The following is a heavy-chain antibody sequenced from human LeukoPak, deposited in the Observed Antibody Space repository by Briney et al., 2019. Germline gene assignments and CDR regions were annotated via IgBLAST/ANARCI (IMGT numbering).Heavy chain of an antibody. D-gene: IGHD2-15*01. CDR1: GYTFTGYY. J-gene: IGHJ4*02. V-gene: IGHV1-3*01. CDR2: INAGNGNT. CDR3: ARDCSGGSCYGLFDY. Sequence: ASVKVSCKASGYTFTGYYMHWVRQAPGQRREWMGWINAGNGNTKYSQKFQGRVTITRDTSASTAYMELSSLRSEDTAVYYCARDCSGGSCYGLFDYWGQGTLVTVSS.